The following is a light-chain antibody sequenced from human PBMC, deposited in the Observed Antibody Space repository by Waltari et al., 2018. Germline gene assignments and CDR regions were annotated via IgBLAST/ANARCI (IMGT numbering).Light chain of an antibody. CDR3: QQYGSSPET. CDR2: GAS. V-gene: IGKV3-20*01. Sequence: EIVLTQSPGTLYLSPGERATLSCRASQSVSGSYLAWYQQKPGQAPRLLIYGASNRATGIPDRISGSGSGTDFTLTISRLESEDFAVYYCQQYGSSPETFGPGTKVEAK. J-gene: IGKJ1*01. CDR1: QSVSGSY.